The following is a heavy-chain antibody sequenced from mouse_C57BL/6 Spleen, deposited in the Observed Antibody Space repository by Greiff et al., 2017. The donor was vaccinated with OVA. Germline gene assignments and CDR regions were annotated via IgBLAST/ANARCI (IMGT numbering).Heavy chain of an antibody. CDR1: GYTFTDYN. Sequence: EVQLQQSGPELVKPGASVKMSCKASGYTFTDYNMHWVKQSHGKSLEWIGYINPNNGGTSYNQKFKGKATLTVHKSSRTAYMELRSLTSEDSAVYYCARFAYYYGSSYNAMDYWGQGTSVTVSS. J-gene: IGHJ4*01. CDR3: ARFAYYYGSSYNAMDY. CDR2: INPNNGGT. V-gene: IGHV1-22*01. D-gene: IGHD1-1*01.